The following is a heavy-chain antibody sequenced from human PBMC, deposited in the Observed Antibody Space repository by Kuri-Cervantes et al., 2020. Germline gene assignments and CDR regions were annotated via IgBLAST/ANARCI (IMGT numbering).Heavy chain of an antibody. J-gene: IGHJ4*02. CDR3: ARDSHVVFRGIAAGGY. V-gene: IGHV1-18*01. CDR1: GYTFTSYG. CDR2: ISAYNGNT. D-gene: IGHD6-13*01. Sequence: ASVTVSCKASGYTFTSYGISWVRQAPGQGLEWMGWISAYNGNTNYAQKLQGRVTMTTDTSTSTAYMELRSLRSDDTAVYYCARDSHVVFRGIAAGGYWGQGTLVTVSS.